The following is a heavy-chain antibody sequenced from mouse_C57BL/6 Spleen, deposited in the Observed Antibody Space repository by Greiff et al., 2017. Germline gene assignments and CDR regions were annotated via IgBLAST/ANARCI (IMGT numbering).Heavy chain of an antibody. CDR1: GYAFSSSW. Sequence: QVQLQQSGPELVKPGASVKISCKASGYAFSSSWMNWVKQRPGKGLEWIGRIYPGDGDTNYNGKFKGKATLTADKSSSTAYMQLSSLTSEDSAVYFCAREGTYYGNYVGFAYWGQGTLVTVSA. J-gene: IGHJ3*01. CDR3: AREGTYYGNYVGFAY. D-gene: IGHD2-10*01. V-gene: IGHV1-82*01. CDR2: IYPGDGDT.